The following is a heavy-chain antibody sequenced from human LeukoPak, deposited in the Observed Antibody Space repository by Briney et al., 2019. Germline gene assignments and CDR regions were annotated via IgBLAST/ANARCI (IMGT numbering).Heavy chain of an antibody. J-gene: IGHJ4*02. Sequence: SQTLSLTCTVSGGSISSGGYYWSWIRQHPGKGLEWIGYIYYSGSTYYNPSLKSRVTISVDTSKNQFSLKLSSVTAADTAVYYCAGSGYTYTLDYDSSGYSFDYWGQGTLVTVSS. V-gene: IGHV4-31*03. CDR1: GGSISSGGYY. CDR2: IYYSGST. CDR3: AGSGYTYTLDYDSSGYSFDY. D-gene: IGHD3-22*01.